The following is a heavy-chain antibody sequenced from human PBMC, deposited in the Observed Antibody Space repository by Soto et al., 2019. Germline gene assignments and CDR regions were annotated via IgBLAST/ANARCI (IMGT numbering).Heavy chain of an antibody. CDR3: VTPRFDY. D-gene: IGHD1-20*01. J-gene: IGHJ4*02. CDR2: INEDGSEK. CDR1: GFALSTYW. V-gene: IGHV3-7*03. Sequence: EVQLVESGGGLVQPGGSLRLSCAASGFALSTYWMTWARQAPGKGLEWVANINEDGSEKYHVDSVKGRFIVSRDNAKNSLYLQMNSLRVEDTAMYYCVTPRFDYWGQGTLVTVSS.